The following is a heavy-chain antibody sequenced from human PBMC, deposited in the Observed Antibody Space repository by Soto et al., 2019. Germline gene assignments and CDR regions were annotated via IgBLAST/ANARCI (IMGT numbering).Heavy chain of an antibody. V-gene: IGHV1-69*13. CDR2: IIPIFGTA. D-gene: IGHD2-2*01. CDR3: ARARGLVVPAAHYYYYGMDV. CDR1: GGTFSSYA. J-gene: IGHJ6*02. Sequence: GASVKVSCKASGGTFSSYAISWVRQAPGQGLEWMGGIIPIFGTANYAQKFQGRVTITADESTSTAYMELSSLRSEDTAVYYCARARGLVVPAAHYYYYGMDVWGQGTTVTVSS.